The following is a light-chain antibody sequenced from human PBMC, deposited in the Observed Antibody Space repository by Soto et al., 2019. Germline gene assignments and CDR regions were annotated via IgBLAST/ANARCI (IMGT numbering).Light chain of an antibody. J-gene: IGKJ5*01. CDR3: QQRSNWPAIT. CDR2: DAS. V-gene: IGKV3-11*01. Sequence: EFVLTQSPATLSLSPGERAALSCKASQSVSSSYLAWYQQKPGQAPRLLIYDASNRATGIPARFSGSGSGTDFTLTISSLEPEDFAVYYCQQRSNWPAITFGQGTRLEIK. CDR1: QSVSSSY.